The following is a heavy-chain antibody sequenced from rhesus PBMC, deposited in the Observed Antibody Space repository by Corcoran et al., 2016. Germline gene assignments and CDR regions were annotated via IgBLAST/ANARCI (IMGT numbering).Heavy chain of an antibody. D-gene: IGHD4-23*01. V-gene: IGHV4-122*02. J-gene: IGHJ1*01. Sequence: QVQLQESGPGLVKPSETLSLTCAVSGGSISSSYYYWSWIRQAPGKVLAGIGYISYSGSTSYNPSLKSRVTMSRDTSKNQFSLKLSSVTAADTAVYYCASIAMNTDFEFWGRGALVTVSS. CDR3: ASIAMNTDFEF. CDR2: ISYSGST. CDR1: GGSISSSYYY.